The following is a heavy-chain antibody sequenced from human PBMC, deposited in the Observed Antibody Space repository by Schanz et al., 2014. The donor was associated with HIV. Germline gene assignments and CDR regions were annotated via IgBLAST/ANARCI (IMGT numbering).Heavy chain of an antibody. CDR3: AKAGLFFGQLWLGFFDY. CDR1: GFTFSTND. V-gene: IGHV3-30*18. CDR2: RQEKGNND. D-gene: IGHD5-18*01. Sequence: QVHLVESGGGVVQPGRSLRLSCAASGFTFSTNDMHWVRQVPGKGLEWRQGRQEKGNNDYYAESVKGRVTISRDNSKNTLYLQMNNLKTEDTAVYYCAKAGLFFGQLWLGFFDYWGQGAQVTVSS. J-gene: IGHJ4*02.